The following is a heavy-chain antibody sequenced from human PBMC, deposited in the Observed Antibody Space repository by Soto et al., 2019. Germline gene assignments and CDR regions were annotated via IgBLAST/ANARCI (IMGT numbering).Heavy chain of an antibody. J-gene: IGHJ6*02. CDR2: IYSGGST. CDR1: GFTVSSNY. D-gene: IGHD4-4*01. V-gene: IGHV3-53*01. Sequence: PGGSLRLSCAASGFTVSSNYMSWVRQAPGKGLEWVSVIYSGGSTYYADSVKGRFTISRDNSKNTLYLQMNSLRAEDTAVYYCARAPPTTVTIYYYGMDVWGQGTTVTVSS. CDR3: ARAPPTTVTIYYYGMDV.